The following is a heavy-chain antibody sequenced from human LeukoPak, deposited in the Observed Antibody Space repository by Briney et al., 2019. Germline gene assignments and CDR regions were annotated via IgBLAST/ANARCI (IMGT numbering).Heavy chain of an antibody. D-gene: IGHD3-22*01. J-gene: IGHJ4*02. CDR2: ICDSGRTI. CDR1: GFTFSDYY. Sequence: GGSLRLSCAASGFTFSDYYMSWIRQAPGKGLEWVSYICDSGRTIYYADSVKGRFTISRDNAKNSVYLQMNNLGAEDTAVYYCARDRLGDYDHSGYYDKWGQGTLVTVAS. V-gene: IGHV3-11*01. CDR3: ARDRLGDYDHSGYYDK.